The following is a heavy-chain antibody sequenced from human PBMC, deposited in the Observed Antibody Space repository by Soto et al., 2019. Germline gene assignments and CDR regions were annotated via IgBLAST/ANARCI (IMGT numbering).Heavy chain of an antibody. V-gene: IGHV1-69*01. CDR2: IIPIFGTA. D-gene: IGHD3-16*01. J-gene: IGHJ5*02. Sequence: QVQLVQSGAEVKKPGSSVKVSCKASGGTFSSYAISWVRQAPGQGLEWMGGIIPIFGTANYAQKFQGRVTITADESTSTAYMELSSLRSEDTAVYYCARDRWLYGTIEGNWFDPWGQGTLVTVSS. CDR1: GGTFSSYA. CDR3: ARDRWLYGTIEGNWFDP.